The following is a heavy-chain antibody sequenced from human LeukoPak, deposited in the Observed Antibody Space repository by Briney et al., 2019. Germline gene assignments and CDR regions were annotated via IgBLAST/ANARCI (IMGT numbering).Heavy chain of an antibody. CDR1: GFTFSSYA. CDR2: DSGSGGST. D-gene: IGHD3-22*01. CDR3: AKERAVTMIVVVITTGFDY. Sequence: SGGSLRLSCAASGFTFSSYAMSWVRQAPGKGLEWVSADSGSGGSTYYADSVKGRFTISRDNSKNTLYLQMNSLRAEDTAVYYCAKERAVTMIVVVITTGFDYWGQGTLVTVSS. J-gene: IGHJ4*02. V-gene: IGHV3-23*01.